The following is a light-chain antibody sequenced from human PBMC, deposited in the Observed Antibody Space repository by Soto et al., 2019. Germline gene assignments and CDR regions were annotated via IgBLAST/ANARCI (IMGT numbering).Light chain of an antibody. CDR2: DAY. J-gene: IGKJ5*01. V-gene: IGKV3-11*01. CDR1: QSFRGL. CDR3: QQRHRWPIT. Sequence: EVVLTQSPFTLSLSPGERATLSCRASQSFRGLLAWYQQKPGQAPRLLIYDAYNRATGIPPRFSGSGSGTDFTLTISRLEPEDSAVYYCQQRHRWPITFGQGTRLEIK.